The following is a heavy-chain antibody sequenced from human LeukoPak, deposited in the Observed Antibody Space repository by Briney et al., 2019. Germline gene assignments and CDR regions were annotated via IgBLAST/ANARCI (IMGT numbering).Heavy chain of an antibody. CDR1: GFTFSSYS. V-gene: IGHV3-48*01. CDR3: AGDGYNTVEFDY. D-gene: IGHD5-24*01. J-gene: IGHJ4*02. CDR2: ISSSGSII. Sequence: GGSLRLSCAASGFTFSSYSMNWVRQAPGKGPEWVSHISSSGSIIYYADSVKGRFTISRDNAKNSLYLQMNSLRAEDTAVYYCAGDGYNTVEFDYWGQGTLVTVSS.